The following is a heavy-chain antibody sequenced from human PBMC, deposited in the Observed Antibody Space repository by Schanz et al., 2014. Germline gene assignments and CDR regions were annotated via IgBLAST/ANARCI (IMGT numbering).Heavy chain of an antibody. J-gene: IGHJ6*02. D-gene: IGHD1-1*01. V-gene: IGHV3-23*04. CDR1: GFTFSTYA. Sequence: EVQLVESGGGLVQPGGSLRLSCAASGFTFSTYAMTWVRQAPGKGLEWVSSISIRGGNTYYTDSVKGRFTISRDNSKNTLDLQMSSLRADDTAVYYCAKAFRTTKYYGMDVWGQGTTVTVS. CDR2: ISIRGGNT. CDR3: AKAFRTTKYYGMDV.